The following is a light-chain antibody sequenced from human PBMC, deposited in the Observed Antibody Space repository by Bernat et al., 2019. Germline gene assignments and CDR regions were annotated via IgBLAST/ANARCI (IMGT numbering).Light chain of an antibody. Sequence: ELVLTQSPGTLSLSPGERATLSCRASPSIRDNNLGWYQQKPGQSPRLLIYGASRSATGIPDRFSCSGSGTDFTITISRLEREDFAVYYCEQYDNSPRYTFGQGTKLEI. CDR2: GAS. CDR1: PSIRDNN. CDR3: EQYDNSPRYT. J-gene: IGKJ2*01. V-gene: IGKV3-20*01.